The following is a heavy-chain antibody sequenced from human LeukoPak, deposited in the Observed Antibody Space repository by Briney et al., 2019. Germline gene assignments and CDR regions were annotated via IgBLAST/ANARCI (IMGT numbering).Heavy chain of an antibody. V-gene: IGHV1-8*01. CDR3: ARGYPRSGGSSLNWFDP. CDR2: MNPNSGNT. J-gene: IGHJ5*02. CDR1: GYSFSNYD. Sequence: GASLKVSCKTSGYSFSNYDINWVRQATGQGLEWMGWMNPNSGNTGYAQKFQGRVTITRNTSISTAYMELSSLRSEDTAVYYCARGYPRSGGSSLNWFDPWGQGTLVTVSS. D-gene: IGHD2-15*01.